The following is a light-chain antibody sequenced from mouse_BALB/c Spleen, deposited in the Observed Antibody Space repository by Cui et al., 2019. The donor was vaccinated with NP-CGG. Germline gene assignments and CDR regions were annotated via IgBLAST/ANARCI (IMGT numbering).Light chain of an antibody. J-gene: IGLJ1*01. V-gene: IGLV1*01. CDR2: GTN. Sequence: QVVATQETELPTSPGETVTLTCRSSTGAVTTSNYANWVQEKPDHLFTGLIGGTNNRAPGVPARFSGSLIGDKTALTITGAQTEDEAIYFCTLWYSNHWVFGGGTKLTVL. CDR1: TGAVTTSNY. CDR3: TLWYSNHWV.